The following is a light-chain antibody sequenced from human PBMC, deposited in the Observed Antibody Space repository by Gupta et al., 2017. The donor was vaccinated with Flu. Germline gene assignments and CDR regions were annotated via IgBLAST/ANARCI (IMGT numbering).Light chain of an antibody. J-gene: IGKJ4*01. CDR3: QQDGTSLT. CDR2: ATD. V-gene: IGKV3-20*01. Sequence: EIVLTQSPGTLSLSPGERATLSCRASQSVDYLGWYQQKSGQAPRLLIYATDRRAAGIPDRFSGGGSGTDFTLTSSRREPEDFAVYYCQQDGTSLTFGGGTKVEIK. CDR1: QSVDY.